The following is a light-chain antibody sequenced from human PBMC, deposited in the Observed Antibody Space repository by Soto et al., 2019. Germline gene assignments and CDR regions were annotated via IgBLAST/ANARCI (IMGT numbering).Light chain of an antibody. CDR1: QGISSF. Sequence: DIQLTQSPSFLSASVGDRVTITCRASQGISSFLAWYQQKPPKAPELLIYGASTLQSGVPSRFSGSGSGTELTLAISSLQPDDFATYYCQQYNSYSQTFGQGTKVDI. V-gene: IGKV1-9*01. J-gene: IGKJ1*01. CDR2: GAS. CDR3: QQYNSYSQT.